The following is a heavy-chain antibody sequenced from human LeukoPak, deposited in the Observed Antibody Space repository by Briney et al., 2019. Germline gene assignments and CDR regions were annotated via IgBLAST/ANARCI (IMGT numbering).Heavy chain of an antibody. CDR1: GVSMIDQH. D-gene: IGHD2-2*01. J-gene: IGHJ4*02. CDR3: ARVGIMKDIVVVPAAMGVDY. V-gene: IGHV4-59*11. CDR2: IYYTGRT. Sequence: PSETLSLTCTVSGVSMIDQHWSWLRQPPGKGLEWIGYIYYTGRTNYNPSPMGRVTISVDTSTNQFSLDLNSVTAADTAVYYCARVGIMKDIVVVPAAMGVDYWGQGTLVTVSS.